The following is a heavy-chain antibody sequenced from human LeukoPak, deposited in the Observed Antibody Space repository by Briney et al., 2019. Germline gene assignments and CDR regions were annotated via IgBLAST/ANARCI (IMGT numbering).Heavy chain of an antibody. CDR1: GYTFTSYG. J-gene: IGHJ5*02. Sequence: ASVKVSCKASGYTFTSYGISWVRQAPGQGLEWMGWISAYNGNTNYAQKLQGRVTMTRDTSTSTVYMELSSLRSEDTAVYYCARSGYYGSGKHWFDPWGQGTLVTVSS. V-gene: IGHV1-18*04. D-gene: IGHD3-10*01. CDR3: ARSGYYGSGKHWFDP. CDR2: ISAYNGNT.